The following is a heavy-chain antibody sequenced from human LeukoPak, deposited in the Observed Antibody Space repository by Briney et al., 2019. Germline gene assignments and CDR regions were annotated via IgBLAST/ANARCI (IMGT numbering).Heavy chain of an antibody. CDR2: INPNSGGT. Sequence: ASVKVSCKASGDTFSSYAISWVRQAPGQGLEWMGWINPNSGGTNYAQKFQGRVTMTRDTSISTAYMELSSLRSEDTAVYYCAREGKDYFDYWGQGTLVTVSS. J-gene: IGHJ4*02. CDR3: AREGKDYFDY. D-gene: IGHD3-10*01. V-gene: IGHV1-2*02. CDR1: GDTFSSYA.